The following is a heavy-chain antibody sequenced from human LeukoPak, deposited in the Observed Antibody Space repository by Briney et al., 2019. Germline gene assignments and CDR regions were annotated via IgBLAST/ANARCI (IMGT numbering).Heavy chain of an antibody. CDR2: ISAYNGNT. D-gene: IGHD1-26*01. CDR1: GYTFTSYG. J-gene: IGHJ4*02. Sequence: ASVKVSCKASGYTFTSYGISWVRQASGQGLEWMGWISAYNGNTNYAQKLQGRVTMTTDTSTSTAYMELRSLRSDDTAVYYCARGPRGSYSGYFDYWGQGTLVTVSS. V-gene: IGHV1-18*01. CDR3: ARGPRGSYSGYFDY.